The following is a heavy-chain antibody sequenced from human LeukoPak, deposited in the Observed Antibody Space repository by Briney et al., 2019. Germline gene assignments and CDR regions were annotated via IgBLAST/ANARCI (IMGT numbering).Heavy chain of an antibody. Sequence: SETLSLTCTVSGGSINSYYWSWIRQPPGKGLEWIGYIYYSGSTNYNPSLKSRVTISVDTSKNQFSLKLSSVTAADTAVYYCARTSYYYDSSGYYTYFDYWGQGTLVTVSS. D-gene: IGHD3-22*01. CDR1: GGSINSYY. V-gene: IGHV4-59*08. CDR2: IYYSGST. J-gene: IGHJ4*02. CDR3: ARTSYYYDSSGYYTYFDY.